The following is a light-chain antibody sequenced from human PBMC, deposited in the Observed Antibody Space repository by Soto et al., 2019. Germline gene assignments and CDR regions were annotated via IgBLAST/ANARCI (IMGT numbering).Light chain of an antibody. CDR2: AAS. CDR1: QSISSY. CDR3: QQSYSTTIT. Sequence: DIQMTQSPSSLSASVGDRVTITCRASQSISSYLNWYQQKPEKAPKLLIYAASSLQSGVPSRFSGSGSGTDFTLTISSLQPEDFATYYCQQSYSTTITFGPGTKVDIK. V-gene: IGKV1-39*01. J-gene: IGKJ3*01.